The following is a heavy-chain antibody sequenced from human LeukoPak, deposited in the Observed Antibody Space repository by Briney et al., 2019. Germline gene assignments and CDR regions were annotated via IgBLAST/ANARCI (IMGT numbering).Heavy chain of an antibody. CDR3: ARHEVGYCSSPSCYGGNWLDP. J-gene: IGHJ5*02. Sequence: SGTLSLTCTVSGGSLSSSSYYWGWLRQPQGEGVGWIGRVYFSGTTYYNPSLKSRFTISVDTSQTQFSLKLNSVPAADTAVYYSARHEVGYCSSPSCYGGNWLDPWGQGTLVTVSS. CDR1: GGSLSSSSYY. D-gene: IGHD2-2*01. CDR2: VYFSGTT. V-gene: IGHV4-39*01.